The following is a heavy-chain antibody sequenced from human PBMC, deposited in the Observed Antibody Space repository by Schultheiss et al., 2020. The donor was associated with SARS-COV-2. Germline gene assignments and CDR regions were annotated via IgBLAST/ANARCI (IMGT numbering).Heavy chain of an antibody. V-gene: IGHV3-23*01. J-gene: IGHJ6*03. Sequence: GGSLRLSCAASGFTFSSYAMSWVRQAPGKGLEWVSAISGSGGSTYYADSVKGRFTISRDNSKNTLYLQMNSLRAEDTAVYYCAKSHDYDFWSGYYHYYYYYYMDVWGKGTTVTVSS. CDR2: ISGSGGST. CDR3: AKSHDYDFWSGYYHYYYYYYMDV. CDR1: GFTFSSYA. D-gene: IGHD3-3*01.